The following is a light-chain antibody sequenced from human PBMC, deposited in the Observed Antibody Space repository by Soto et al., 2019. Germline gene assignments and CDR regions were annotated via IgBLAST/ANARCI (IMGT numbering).Light chain of an antibody. J-gene: IGLJ1*01. CDR2: IND. Sequence: QSVRTHPPSASWTPGHRITISCSGSSSNIGDNPVDWYQQLPGAAPKLLIYINDQRPSGVPDRFSGSKSGTSASLAISGLQPEDEADYYCAAWDDSLNALFGTGTKATVL. V-gene: IGLV1-44*01. CDR3: AAWDDSLNAL. CDR1: SSNIGDNP.